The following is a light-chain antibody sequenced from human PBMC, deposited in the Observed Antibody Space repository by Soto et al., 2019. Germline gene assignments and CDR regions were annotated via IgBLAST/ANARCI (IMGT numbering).Light chain of an antibody. CDR1: QSVSSK. CDR3: QQYNNWAGT. CDR2: GAS. J-gene: IGKJ1*01. V-gene: IGKV3-15*01. Sequence: EIVLTQSPGTLSVSPGERATLSCRASQSVSSKLAWYQQKPGQAPRLLFYGASTGATGIPARFSGSGSETEFTLSISSLQSEDFAVYYCQQYNNWAGTFAQGTKV.